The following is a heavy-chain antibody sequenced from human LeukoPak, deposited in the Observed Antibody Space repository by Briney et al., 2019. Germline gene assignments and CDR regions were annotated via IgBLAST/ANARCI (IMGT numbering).Heavy chain of an antibody. CDR1: GGSFSGYY. CDR2: IYYSGST. Sequence: PSETLSLTCAVYGGSFSGYYWSWIRQPPGKGLEWIGYIYYSGSTNYNPSLKSRVTISVDTSKNQFSLKLSSVTAADTALYYCARDHYYYDSSGYWKRMYYFDYWGQGTLVTVSS. D-gene: IGHD3-22*01. CDR3: ARDHYYYDSSGYWKRMYYFDY. J-gene: IGHJ4*02. V-gene: IGHV4-59*01.